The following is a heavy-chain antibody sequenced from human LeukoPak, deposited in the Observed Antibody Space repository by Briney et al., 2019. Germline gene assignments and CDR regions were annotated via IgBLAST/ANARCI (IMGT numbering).Heavy chain of an antibody. Sequence: GESLRISCQGSGFRFASHWIGWVHQMPGKGLEWMGIIYPGDSDTRYSPSFQGQVTISADKSINTTYLQWSSLEASDTAIYYCARKSGYFGAFNIWGQGTMVTVSS. CDR3: ARKSGYFGAFNI. CDR1: GFRFASHW. CDR2: IYPGDSDT. V-gene: IGHV5-51*07. D-gene: IGHD5-12*01. J-gene: IGHJ3*02.